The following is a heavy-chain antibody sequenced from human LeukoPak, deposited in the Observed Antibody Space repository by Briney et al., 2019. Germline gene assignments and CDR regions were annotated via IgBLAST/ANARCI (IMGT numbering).Heavy chain of an antibody. J-gene: IGHJ4*02. D-gene: IGHD6-19*01. CDR2: ISSSSSYI. CDR3: ARDVYSSGWYSSYYFDY. Sequence: GGSLRLSCAASGFTFSSYSMNWVRQAPGKGLEWVSSISSSSSYIYYADSVRGRFTISRDNAKNSLYLQMNSLRAEDTAVYYCARDVYSSGWYSSYYFDYWGQGTLVTVSS. V-gene: IGHV3-21*01. CDR1: GFTFSSYS.